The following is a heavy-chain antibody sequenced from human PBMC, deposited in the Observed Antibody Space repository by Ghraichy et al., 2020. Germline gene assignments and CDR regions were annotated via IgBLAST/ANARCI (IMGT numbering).Heavy chain of an antibody. Sequence: GGSLRLSCAASGFTFDDYAMHWVRQAPGKGLEWVSGISWNSGSIGYADSVKGRFTISRDNAKNSLYLQMNSLRAEDTALYYCAKAGAESSWFDYWGQGTLVTVSS. J-gene: IGHJ4*02. V-gene: IGHV3-9*01. CDR3: AKAGAESSWFDY. D-gene: IGHD6-13*01. CDR1: GFTFDDYA. CDR2: ISWNSGSI.